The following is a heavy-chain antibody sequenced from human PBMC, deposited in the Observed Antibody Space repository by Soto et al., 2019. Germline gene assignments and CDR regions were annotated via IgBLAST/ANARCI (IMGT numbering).Heavy chain of an antibody. CDR2: MYNTGST. Sequence: SETLSLTCTVSGGSISGYYWSWIRQPPGKGLEWIGYMYNTGSTVYNPSFKSRVTISVDTSKNQFSLKLTSVTAADTAVYYCARHSSSWYNWFDPWGQGTLVTVS. J-gene: IGHJ5*02. V-gene: IGHV4-59*01. CDR1: GGSISGYY. D-gene: IGHD6-13*01. CDR3: ARHSSSWYNWFDP.